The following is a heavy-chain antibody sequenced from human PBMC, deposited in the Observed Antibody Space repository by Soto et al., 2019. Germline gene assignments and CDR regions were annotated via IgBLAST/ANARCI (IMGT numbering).Heavy chain of an antibody. CDR3: AKDLGGAAIAARRGYFDY. D-gene: IGHD6-6*01. J-gene: IGHJ4*02. CDR2: ISGSGGST. V-gene: IGHV3-23*01. CDR1: GFTFSSYA. Sequence: VQLLESGGGLVQPGGSLRLSCAASGFTFSSYAMSWVRQAPGKGLEWVSAISGSGGSTYYADSVKGRFTISRDNSKNTLYLQMNSLRAEDTAVYYCAKDLGGAAIAARRGYFDYWGQGTLVTVSS.